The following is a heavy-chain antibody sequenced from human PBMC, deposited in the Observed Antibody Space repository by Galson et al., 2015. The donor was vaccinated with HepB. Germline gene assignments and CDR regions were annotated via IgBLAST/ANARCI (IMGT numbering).Heavy chain of an antibody. D-gene: IGHD3-9*01. CDR1: GFTVSSNY. Sequence: SLRLSCAASGFTVSSNYMSWVRQAPGKGLEWVSVIYSGGSTYYADSVKGRFTISRDNSKNTLYLQMNSLRAEDTAVYYCATLSGPYDIPYWGQGTLVTVSS. V-gene: IGHV3-53*01. J-gene: IGHJ4*02. CDR3: ATLSGPYDIPY. CDR2: IYSGGST.